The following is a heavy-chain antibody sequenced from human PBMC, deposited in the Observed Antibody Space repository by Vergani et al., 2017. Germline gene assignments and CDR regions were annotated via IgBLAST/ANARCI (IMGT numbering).Heavy chain of an antibody. Sequence: VQLVESGGGLVQPGGSLKLSCAASGFSFSSFGFHWVRQAPGKGLEWVAFIHYDGSHEYYIDSVKGRFTISRDNSKNTLILQMNGLRAEDTAVYYCARDRGWATISCYFSGAFDYWGLGTLVSVSS. D-gene: IGHD2-2*01. CDR1: GFSFSSFG. CDR2: IHYDGSHE. V-gene: IGHV3-30*02. J-gene: IGHJ4*02. CDR3: ARDRGWATISCYFSGAFDY.